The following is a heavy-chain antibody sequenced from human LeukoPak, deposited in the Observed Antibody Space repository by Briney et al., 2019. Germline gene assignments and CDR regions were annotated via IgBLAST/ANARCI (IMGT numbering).Heavy chain of an antibody. CDR3: AMTGYSSVWYKNKDAFDI. CDR2: ISYDGSNK. V-gene: IGHV3-30*01. J-gene: IGHJ3*02. CDR1: GFTFSHYT. Sequence: GRSLRLSCAASGFTFSHYTMHWVRQAPGKGLKWVTIISYDGSNKYYADSVKGRFTISRDNSKNTLNLQMNSLRAEDTAGYYCAMTGYSSVWYKNKDAFDIWGQGTMVTVSS. D-gene: IGHD6-19*01.